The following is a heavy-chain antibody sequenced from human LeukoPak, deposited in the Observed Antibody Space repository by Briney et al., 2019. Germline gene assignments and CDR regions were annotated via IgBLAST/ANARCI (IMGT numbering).Heavy chain of an antibody. CDR1: GFTFSSYE. CDR3: ARDAGYVGY. D-gene: IGHD5-18*01. V-gene: IGHV3-48*03. Sequence: GGSLRLSCAASGFTFSSYEMNWVRQAPGKGLEWVSYISSSGSNIYYADSVKGRFTISRDNAKNSLYLQMNSLRAEDTAVYYCARDAGYVGYWGQGTLVTVSS. J-gene: IGHJ4*02. CDR2: ISSSGSNI.